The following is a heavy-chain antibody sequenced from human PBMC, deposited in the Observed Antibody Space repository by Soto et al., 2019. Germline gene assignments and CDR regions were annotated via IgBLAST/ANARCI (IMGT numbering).Heavy chain of an antibody. J-gene: IGHJ4*02. Sequence: SVKVSCKTSGFTFSKSSVQWMRQARGQRLEWMGWVVVGSDNTRYAQNFQDRVTITRDTSTSTAYMELRSLRSEDTAVYYCAREYYYGSGPWYWGQGTLVTVSS. CDR1: GFTFSKSS. CDR3: AREYYYGSGPWY. D-gene: IGHD3-10*01. V-gene: IGHV1-58*01. CDR2: VVVGSDNT.